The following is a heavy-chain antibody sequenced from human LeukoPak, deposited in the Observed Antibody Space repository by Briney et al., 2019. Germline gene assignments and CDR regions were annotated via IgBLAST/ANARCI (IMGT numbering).Heavy chain of an antibody. V-gene: IGHV1-2*02. D-gene: IGHD1-1*01. Sequence: GASVKDSCEANVYTFTGHHMHWVRQAAGQALEGMGWIKPDCGDTNYAQRFHGRVTMTRDKSITTAYMELSRVRYDHTAVYYCARAREESTGNYAAFDIWGQGTMVTVSS. J-gene: IGHJ3*02. CDR3: ARAREESTGNYAAFDI. CDR2: IKPDCGDT. CDR1: VYTFTGHH.